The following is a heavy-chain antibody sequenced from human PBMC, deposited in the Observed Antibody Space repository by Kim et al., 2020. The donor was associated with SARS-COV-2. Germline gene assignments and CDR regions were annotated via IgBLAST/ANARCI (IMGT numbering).Heavy chain of an antibody. CDR3: ARDRTVDY. V-gene: IGHV3-21*01. J-gene: IGHJ4*02. Sequence: SSYIYYADSVKGRFTISRDNAKNSLYLQMNSLRAEDTAVYYCARDRTVDYWGQGTLVTVSS. CDR2: SSYI.